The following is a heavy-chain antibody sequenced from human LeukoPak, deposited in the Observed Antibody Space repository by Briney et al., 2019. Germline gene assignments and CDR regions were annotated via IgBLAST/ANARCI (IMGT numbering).Heavy chain of an antibody. V-gene: IGHV4-39*01. CDR2: IYYSGST. Sequence: SETLTLTCTVSGGSISSSNYYWGWIRQSPGKGLEWIGSIYYSGSTYYKSSLKSRVTISADTSKNQFSLRLTSVTATDTAVYYCARQPPFFGDYGGYWGQGTLVTVSS. J-gene: IGHJ4*02. D-gene: IGHD4/OR15-4a*01. CDR1: GGSISSSNYY. CDR3: ARQPPFFGDYGGY.